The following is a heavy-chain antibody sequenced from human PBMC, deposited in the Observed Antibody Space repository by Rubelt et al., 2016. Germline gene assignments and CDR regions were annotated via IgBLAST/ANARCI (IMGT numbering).Heavy chain of an antibody. D-gene: IGHD6-13*01. Sequence: QVQLVQSGAEVKKPGASVKVSCKASGYTFTSYGISWVRQAPGQGLEWIGWSSAYNGNTNYAQKLQGRVTMTTDTSTSTAYMELRSLRSDDTAVYYCASMYSSSWYRGWFDPWGQGTLVTVSS. CDR2: SSAYNGNT. V-gene: IGHV1-18*01. CDR3: ASMYSSSWYRGWFDP. CDR1: GYTFTSYG. J-gene: IGHJ5*02.